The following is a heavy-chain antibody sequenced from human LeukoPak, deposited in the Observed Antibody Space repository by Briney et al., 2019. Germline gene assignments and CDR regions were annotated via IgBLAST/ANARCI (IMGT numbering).Heavy chain of an antibody. CDR2: IYPGDSDT. CDR1: GYSFTSYW. D-gene: IGHD3-9*01. J-gene: IGHJ4*02. Sequence: GESLKISCKGSGYSFTSYWIAWVRQMPGKGLEWMGIIYPGDSDTRNSPSFQGQVTISVDKSISTAYLHWSSLKASDTAMYYCARGNYDILTGYYRISYYFDYWGQGTLVTVSS. CDR3: ARGNYDILTGYYRISYYFDY. V-gene: IGHV5-51*01.